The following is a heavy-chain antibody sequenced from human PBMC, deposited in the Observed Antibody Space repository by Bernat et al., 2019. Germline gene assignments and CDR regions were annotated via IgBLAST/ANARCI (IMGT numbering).Heavy chain of an antibody. Sequence: QVQLVQSGAEVKKPGASVKVSWKASGYTFTGYYMHWVRQAPGQGLEWMGWINPNSGGTNYAQKFQGWVTMTRDTSISTAYMELSRLRSDDTAVYYCARDYISSVTTSDYYYGMDVWGQGTTVTVSS. D-gene: IGHD4-17*01. CDR2: INPNSGGT. J-gene: IGHJ6*02. V-gene: IGHV1-2*04. CDR1: GYTFTGYY. CDR3: ARDYISSVTTSDYYYGMDV.